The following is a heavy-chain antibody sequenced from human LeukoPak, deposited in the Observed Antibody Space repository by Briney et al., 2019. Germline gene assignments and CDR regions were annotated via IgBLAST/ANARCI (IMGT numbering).Heavy chain of an antibody. J-gene: IGHJ4*02. CDR3: ARVGQYYDFWSGYPHYLDY. V-gene: IGHV1-18*01. D-gene: IGHD3-3*01. CDR2: VSAYNSNT. CDR1: GYTFTSYG. Sequence: ASVKVSCKASGYTFTSYGISWVRQAPGQGLEWMGWVSAYNSNTNYAQKLQGRVTMTTDTSTSTAYMELRSLRSDDTAVYYCARVGQYYDFWSGYPHYLDYWGQGTLVTVSS.